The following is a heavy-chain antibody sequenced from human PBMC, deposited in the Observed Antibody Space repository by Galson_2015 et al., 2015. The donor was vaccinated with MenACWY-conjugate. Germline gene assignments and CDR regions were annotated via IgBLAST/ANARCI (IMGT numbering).Heavy chain of an antibody. CDR2: ISPGDSNT. CDR1: GYSFTTYW. Sequence: QSGAEVTKPGESLTISCTTTGYSFTTYWIAWVRQMPGTGLEWMGLISPGDSNTRYSPSFQGQVTISADKSISTAYLQWSSLKASDTAMYYCARHPPGGRGMDVWGQGTTVTVSS. J-gene: IGHJ6*02. D-gene: IGHD1-26*01. CDR3: ARHPPGGRGMDV. V-gene: IGHV5-51*01.